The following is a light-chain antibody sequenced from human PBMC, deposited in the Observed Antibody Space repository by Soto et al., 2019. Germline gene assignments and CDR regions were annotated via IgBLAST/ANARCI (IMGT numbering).Light chain of an antibody. V-gene: IGKV1-39*01. CDR1: QSISSF. CDR2: AAS. CDR3: QQSYTPPWT. Sequence: DIHMTQSPSSLSASVGDRVTITCRASQSISSFLNWYQQRPGKAPNLLIYAASTLRYGVPSRFRGSESGTEFTLTISSLQPEDFATYFCQQSYTPPWTFGQGTKVEIK. J-gene: IGKJ1*01.